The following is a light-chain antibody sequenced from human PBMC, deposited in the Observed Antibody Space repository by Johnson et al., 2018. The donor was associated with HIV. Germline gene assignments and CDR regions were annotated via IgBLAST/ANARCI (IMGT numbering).Light chain of an antibody. V-gene: IGLV1-51*01. CDR3: GTWDGCLSFYV. J-gene: IGLJ1*01. CDR1: SSNIGNNY. CDR2: DND. Sequence: QSVLTQPPSMSAAPGQKVTISCSGSSSNIGNNYVSWYQQLPGTAPKLLIYDNDKRPSGIPDRFSASKSDTSATLGITGLQTGDEANYYCGTWDGCLSFYVFGTGTKGTVL.